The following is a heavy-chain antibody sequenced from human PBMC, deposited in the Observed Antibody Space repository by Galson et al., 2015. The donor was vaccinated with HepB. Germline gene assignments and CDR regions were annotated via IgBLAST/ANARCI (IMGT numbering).Heavy chain of an antibody. V-gene: IGHV1-2*02. CDR2: VNPNSGAT. J-gene: IGHJ6*02. CDR3: ARDLYDILTGSRLRGYDHFGMDV. CDR1: GYTFTNFY. D-gene: IGHD3-9*01. Sequence: SVKVSCKASGYTFTNFYIHWVRHVPGQGPECMGWVNPNSGATTYTPKFQDRLTMTRDTSLRTVYMELNRLTPDDTALYYCARDLYDILTGSRLRGYDHFGMDVWGQGTAVTVSS.